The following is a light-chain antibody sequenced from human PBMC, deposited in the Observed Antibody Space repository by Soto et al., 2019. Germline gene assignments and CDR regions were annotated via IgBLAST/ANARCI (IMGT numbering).Light chain of an antibody. CDR2: DAS. Sequence: DIQMTQSPSTLSASVGDRVTITCRASQSFSTWLAWYQQKPGKAPKLLIYDASTMASGVPSRFSGSESGTEFTLTISSLQPDDLATYYCQQYVSDSRTFGQGTKVEVK. CDR3: QQYVSDSRT. CDR1: QSFSTW. J-gene: IGKJ1*01. V-gene: IGKV1-5*01.